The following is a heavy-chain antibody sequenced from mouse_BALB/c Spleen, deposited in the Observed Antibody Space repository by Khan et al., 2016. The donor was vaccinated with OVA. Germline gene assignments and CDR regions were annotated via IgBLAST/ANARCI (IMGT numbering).Heavy chain of an antibody. CDR3: ARAGWGGFAY. Sequence: QVQLQQSGPELVRPGTSVKVSCKASGYAFTNYLIEWVNQRPGQGLEWIGVINPGSGDSNYNEKFKGKATLTADKYSSTAYMQLGSLTSDDSAVFFFARAGWGGFAYWGQGTLVTVSA. CDR1: GYAFTNYL. V-gene: IGHV1-54*01. J-gene: IGHJ3*01. D-gene: IGHD1-1*02. CDR2: INPGSGDS.